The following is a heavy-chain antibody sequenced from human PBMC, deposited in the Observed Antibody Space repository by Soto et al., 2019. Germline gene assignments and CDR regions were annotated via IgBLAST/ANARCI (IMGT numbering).Heavy chain of an antibody. CDR2: INHSASS. CDR3: ARGEYDSSGLYSWAPLGWDV. CDR1: GGSFTDYY. J-gene: IGHJ6*02. V-gene: IGHV4-34*01. Sequence: QVQLRQWGAGLLKPSETLVLTCAVSGGSFTDYYWGWIRQSPGMGLEWIGEINHSASSTYNPSLASRVTIRVDTSKKQFSMRLTSVTAADTSMYYCARGEYDSSGLYSWAPLGWDVGGQGTTVTFSS. D-gene: IGHD3-22*01.